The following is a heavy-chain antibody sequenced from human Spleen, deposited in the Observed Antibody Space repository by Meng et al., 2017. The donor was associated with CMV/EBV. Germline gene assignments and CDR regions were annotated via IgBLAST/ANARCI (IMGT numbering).Heavy chain of an antibody. D-gene: IGHD6-6*01. CDR1: GGSISSYY. CDR2: IYYSGST. J-gene: IGHJ6*02. CDR3: AGSSSSSAYYYGMDV. Sequence: SETLSLTCTVSGGSISSYYWSWIRQPPGKGLEWIGYIYYSGSTNYNPSLKSRVTISVDKSKNQFSLKLSSVTAADTAVYYCAGSSSSSAYYYGMDVWGQGTTVTVSS. V-gene: IGHV4-59*12.